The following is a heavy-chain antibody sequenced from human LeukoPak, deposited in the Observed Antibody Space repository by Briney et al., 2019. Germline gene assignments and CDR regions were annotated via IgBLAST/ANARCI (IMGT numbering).Heavy chain of an antibody. CDR3: VRVGEIWSNGGYFDS. CDR1: GGSTTNRY. J-gene: IGHJ4*01. V-gene: IGHV4-4*07. CDR2: IYSTGTT. Sequence: SETLSLTCTVSGGSTTNRYWSWIRQPAGKGLEWLGRIYSTGTTAYNASLTSRLTMSVDTSKSQFSLKLNSVTAADTAVYYCVRVGEIWSNGGYFDSWGQGTLVTVSS. D-gene: IGHD3-16*01.